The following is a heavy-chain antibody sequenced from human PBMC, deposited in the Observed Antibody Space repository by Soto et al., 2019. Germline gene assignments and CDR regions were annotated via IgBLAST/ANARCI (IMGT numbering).Heavy chain of an antibody. CDR3: ARDEGVASGN. Sequence: ASVKVSCKASGYTFSSSPLQWVRQAPGQRPEWMGWINTANDDTKYSQKFQDRVTLTRDTSASTAYMEVSSLTPEDTAVYYCARDEGVASGNWGQGTLVTVYS. CDR1: GYTFSSSP. J-gene: IGHJ4*02. V-gene: IGHV1-3*04. D-gene: IGHD5-12*01. CDR2: INTANDDT.